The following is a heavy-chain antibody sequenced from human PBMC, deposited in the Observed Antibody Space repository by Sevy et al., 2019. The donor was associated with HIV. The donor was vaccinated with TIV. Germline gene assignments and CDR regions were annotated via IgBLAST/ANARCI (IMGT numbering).Heavy chain of an antibody. CDR1: GFSFSYYG. Sequence: GGSLRLSCIGSGFSFSYYGIHWVRQSPGKGLDWVGRIKSKTDGGTTDYAAPVKGRFTISRDDSKNTLYLQMNSLKTEDTAVYYCTTDGGGYNYGYSFDYWGQGTLVTVSS. D-gene: IGHD5-18*01. J-gene: IGHJ4*02. CDR3: TTDGGGYNYGYSFDY. CDR2: IKSKTDGGTT. V-gene: IGHV3-15*07.